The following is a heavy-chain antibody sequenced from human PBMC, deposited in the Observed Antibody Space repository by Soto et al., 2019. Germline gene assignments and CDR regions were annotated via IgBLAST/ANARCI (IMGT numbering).Heavy chain of an antibody. J-gene: IGHJ4*02. CDR1: GGSISSFY. CDR2: VYDSGST. Sequence: SETLSLTCTVSGGSISSFYWSWIRQPPGKGLEWIGYVYDSGSTDYNPSLLSRVTISVDTSKNQFSLRLTSVTAADTAVYYCATASSSGSSGELDYWGQGTLVTVSS. V-gene: IGHV4-59*01. D-gene: IGHD3-22*01. CDR3: ATASSSGSSGELDY.